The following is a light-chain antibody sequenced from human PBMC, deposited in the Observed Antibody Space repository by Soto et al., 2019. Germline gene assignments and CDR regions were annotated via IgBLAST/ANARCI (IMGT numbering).Light chain of an antibody. V-gene: IGKV1-5*01. J-gene: IGKJ1*01. CDR3: HQYSSYWT. CDR2: DAS. CDR1: QSISSW. Sequence: DIQMTQSPSTLSASVGDRVTITCRASQSISSWLAWYQQKPGKAPKFLIYDASNLESGVPSRFSGSGSGTEFTLTISSLQPDDFATYYCHQYSSYWTFGQGTKVDIK.